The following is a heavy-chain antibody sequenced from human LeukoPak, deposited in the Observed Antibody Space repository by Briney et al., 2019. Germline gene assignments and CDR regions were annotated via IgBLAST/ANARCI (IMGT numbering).Heavy chain of an antibody. Sequence: ASVKVSCKVSGHTLTEVSIQWVRQGPGKGLEWMGGFDPEDGEPLYAQNFQGRVTMTEDTSTDTAYMELSSLRSEDTAVYYCATDSDGSGKFDHWGQGTLVTVSS. CDR3: ATDSDGSGKFDH. J-gene: IGHJ4*02. CDR1: GHTLTEVS. D-gene: IGHD3-10*01. V-gene: IGHV1-24*01. CDR2: FDPEDGEP.